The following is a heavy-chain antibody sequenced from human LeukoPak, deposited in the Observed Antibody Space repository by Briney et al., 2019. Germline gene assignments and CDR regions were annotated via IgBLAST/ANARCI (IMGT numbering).Heavy chain of an antibody. Sequence: SETLSLTCTVSGGSISSYCWSWIRQHPGKGLEWIGYIYYSGSTYYNPSLKSRLTISVDTSKDQFSLKLSSVTAADTAVYYCARDASGYGQFDYWGQGTLVTVSS. J-gene: IGHJ4*02. CDR3: ARDASGYGQFDY. CDR2: IYYSGST. D-gene: IGHD5-18*01. V-gene: IGHV4-59*06. CDR1: GGSISSYC.